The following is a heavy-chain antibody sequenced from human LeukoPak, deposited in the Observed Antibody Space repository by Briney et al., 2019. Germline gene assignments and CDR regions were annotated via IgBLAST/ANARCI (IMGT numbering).Heavy chain of an antibody. CDR2: ISSSSSYI. CDR1: GFTFSSYS. D-gene: IGHD3-10*01. V-gene: IGHV3-21*01. CDR3: ARRSGSYLGGTDY. Sequence: PGGSLRLSCAASGFTFSSYSMKWVRQAPGKGLEWVSSISSSSSYIYYADSVKGRFTISRDNAKNSLYLQMNSLRAEDTAVYYCARRSGSYLGGTDYWGQGTLVTVSS. J-gene: IGHJ4*02.